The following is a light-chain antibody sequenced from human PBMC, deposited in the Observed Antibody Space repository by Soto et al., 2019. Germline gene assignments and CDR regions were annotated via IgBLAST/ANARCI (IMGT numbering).Light chain of an antibody. CDR1: SSDIGTYNF. J-gene: IGLJ2*01. Sequence: QPVLTQPASVSGSPGQSITISCTGSSSDIGTYNFVSWYQHHPGKAPKLIIYDVSNRPSGVSDRFSGSKSANTASLTISGLQAEDEADYHCASYTTSSTLFVVFGGGTKLTVL. CDR2: DVS. CDR3: ASYTTSSTLFVV. V-gene: IGLV2-14*03.